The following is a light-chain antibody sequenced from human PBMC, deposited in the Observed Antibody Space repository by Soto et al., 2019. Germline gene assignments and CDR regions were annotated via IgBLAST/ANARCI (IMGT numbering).Light chain of an antibody. CDR3: QQYASWPLT. Sequence: EVVMTQSPATVSVSPGERTSLSCRASQSVGTNLGWYQQKPGQAPRLLISTTSTGDTGVPARFSGSGSGTEFTLTISSLQSEDIAVYYCQQYASWPLTFGGGTKVDIK. CDR1: QSVGTN. CDR2: TTS. V-gene: IGKV3-15*01. J-gene: IGKJ4*01.